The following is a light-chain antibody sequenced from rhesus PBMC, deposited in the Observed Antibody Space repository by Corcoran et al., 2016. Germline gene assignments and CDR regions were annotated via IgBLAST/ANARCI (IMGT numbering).Light chain of an antibody. Sequence: DVVLTQSPLSLAVTPGQPASISCKSSQSLLHSDGETYLIWLHQKSGQPPRRLIYQVSNRDSGVPDRFSGRGAGTDFTLKITRVEAEDVGFYYCGQGTNVPYSFDQGTRVEIK. V-gene: IGKV2S8*01. J-gene: IGKJ2*01. CDR2: QVS. CDR1: QSLLHSDGETY. CDR3: GQGTNVPYS.